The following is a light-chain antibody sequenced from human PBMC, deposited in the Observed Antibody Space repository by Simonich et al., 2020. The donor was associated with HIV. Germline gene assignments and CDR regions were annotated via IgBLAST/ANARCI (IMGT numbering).Light chain of an antibody. Sequence: DIQMTQYPSSLSASVGARVTITCRASQGISNALAWYKQKPGTAPKVLLYAASRLESGGPSSFSGSGSGTDYTLTISSLQPEDFATYYCQQYYSTPQLTFGGGTKVEIK. CDR2: AAS. CDR1: QGISNA. J-gene: IGKJ4*01. V-gene: IGKV1-NL1*01. CDR3: QQYYSTPQLT.